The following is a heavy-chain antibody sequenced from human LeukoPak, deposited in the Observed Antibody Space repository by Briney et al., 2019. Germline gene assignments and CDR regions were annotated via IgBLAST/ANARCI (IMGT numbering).Heavy chain of an antibody. CDR2: IYSGGST. D-gene: IGHD6-13*01. Sequence: GGSLRLSCAASGFTVSSNYMNWVRQAPGKGLEWVSTIYSGGSTYYADSVKDRFTISRDNSKNTLYLQMNSLRAEDTAVYYCARDREGSSSWDHWGQGTLVAVSS. J-gene: IGHJ4*02. CDR1: GFTVSSNY. CDR3: ARDREGSSSWDH. V-gene: IGHV3-53*01.